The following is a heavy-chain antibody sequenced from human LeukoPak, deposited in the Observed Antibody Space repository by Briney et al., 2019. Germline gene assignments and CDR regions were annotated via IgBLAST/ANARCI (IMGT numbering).Heavy chain of an antibody. D-gene: IGHD4-17*01. J-gene: IGHJ4*02. CDR2: ISGSGGST. Sequence: GGSLRLSCAASGFTFSSYAMSWVGQAPGKGLELVSAISGSGGSTYYADSVKGRFTISRDNSKNTLFLQMNSLRAEDTAIYYCTKEGTLTRKLSFDYWGPGTLVTVSS. CDR3: TKEGTLTRKLSFDY. V-gene: IGHV3-23*01. CDR1: GFTFSSYA.